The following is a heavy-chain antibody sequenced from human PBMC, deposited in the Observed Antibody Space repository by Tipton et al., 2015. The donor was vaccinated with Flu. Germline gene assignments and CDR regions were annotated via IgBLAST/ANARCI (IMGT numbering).Heavy chain of an antibody. CDR3: AKDPDGVYGTPDDY. CDR1: GFSVSSNY. J-gene: IGHJ4*02. V-gene: IGHV3-53*01. CDR2: MYSIGTT. D-gene: IGHD5/OR15-5a*01. Sequence: SLRLSCGVSGFSVSSNYMTWVRQAPGKGLEWVSVMYSIGTTYYADSVEGRFTMSRDNSKNTLYLQMNNLRAEDTAVYYCAKDPDGVYGTPDDYWGQETLVTVSS.